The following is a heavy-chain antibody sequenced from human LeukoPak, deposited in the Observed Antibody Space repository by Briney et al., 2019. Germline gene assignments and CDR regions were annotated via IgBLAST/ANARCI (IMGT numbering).Heavy chain of an antibody. V-gene: IGHV4-4*07. CDR1: GGSISGYY. J-gene: IGHJ4*02. D-gene: IGHD3-16*02. CDR2: INTSGST. CDR3: TRGKEGYPMFDY. Sequence: SETLSLTCTVSGGSISGYYWSWIRQPAGKGLEWIGRINTSGSTHCNPSLKSRVTMSQDTSKSQFSLNLISVTAADTAVYYCTRGKEGYPMFDYWGQGILVTVSS.